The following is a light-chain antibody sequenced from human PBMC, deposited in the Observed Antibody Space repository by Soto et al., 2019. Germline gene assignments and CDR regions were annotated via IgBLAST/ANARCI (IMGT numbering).Light chain of an antibody. Sequence: QSALTQPASVSGSPGQSITISCTGTSSDVGRYNYVSWYQQHPGKAPKLMIYDVSIRPSGVSDRFSGSKSGNTASLTISGLQAEDEGDYYCSSYTSSSTVVFGGGTKLTVL. CDR2: DVS. J-gene: IGLJ2*01. V-gene: IGLV2-14*03. CDR1: SSDVGRYNY. CDR3: SSYTSSSTVV.